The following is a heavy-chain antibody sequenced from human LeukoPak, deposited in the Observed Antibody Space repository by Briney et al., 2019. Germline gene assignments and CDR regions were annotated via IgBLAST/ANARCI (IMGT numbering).Heavy chain of an antibody. V-gene: IGHV3-74*01. D-gene: IGHD5-18*01. CDR3: ARVGYNYGTKNWFDP. J-gene: IGHJ5*02. Sequence: GGSLRLSCVASGFTFSSYWMHWVRQAPGKGLVWVSRINSDGSSTNYADSVKGRFTISRDNAKNTLYLQMNSLRAEDTAVYYCARVGYNYGTKNWFDPWGQGTLVTVSS. CDR2: INSDGSST. CDR1: GFTFSSYW.